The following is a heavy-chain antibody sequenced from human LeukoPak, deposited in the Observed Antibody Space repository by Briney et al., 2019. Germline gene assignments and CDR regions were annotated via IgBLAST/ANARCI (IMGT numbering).Heavy chain of an antibody. CDR3: AKYGPQDSGSSHFDY. CDR2: ISGSDRSI. V-gene: IGHV3-23*01. Sequence: GGSLRLSCAASGFTFSSYAMTWVRQAPGKGLEWVSSISGSDRSIYDADSVKGRFTISRDNSKNTLFLQMNSLRAEDTAIYYCAKYGPQDSGSSHFDYWGQGALVTVSS. J-gene: IGHJ4*02. CDR1: GFTFSSYA. D-gene: IGHD1-26*01.